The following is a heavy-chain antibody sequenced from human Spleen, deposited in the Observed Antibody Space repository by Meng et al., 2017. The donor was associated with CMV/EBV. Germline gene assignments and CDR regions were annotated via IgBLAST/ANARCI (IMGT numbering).Heavy chain of an antibody. Sequence: GESLKISCAASGFTFSTYAMSWIRQAPGKGLECVSVVSRSSDRTYYAGSVKGRFTVSRDNSKSTLYLQMDSLRAEDTAIYYCAKPPSGTYSPFDFWGQGTLVTVSS. CDR1: GFTFSTYA. J-gene: IGHJ4*02. CDR3: AKPPSGTYSPFDF. V-gene: IGHV3-23*01. CDR2: VSRSSDRT. D-gene: IGHD1-26*01.